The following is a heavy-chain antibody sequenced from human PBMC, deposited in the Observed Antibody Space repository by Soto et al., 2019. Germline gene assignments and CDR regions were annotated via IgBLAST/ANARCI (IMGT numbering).Heavy chain of an antibody. CDR1: GFTFSTYP. CDR2: IGAGADVT. CDR3: ATYLSSCSGGSCSRDFDF. Sequence: GGSLRLSCAASGFTFSTYPMTWVRQAPGKGLEWVSSIGAGADVTYYADSVKGRFTISRDNYKDTLFLQMNSLRADDTAVYYCATYLSSCSGGSCSRDFDFWGQGTLVTDSS. V-gene: IGHV3-23*01. J-gene: IGHJ4*02. D-gene: IGHD2-15*01.